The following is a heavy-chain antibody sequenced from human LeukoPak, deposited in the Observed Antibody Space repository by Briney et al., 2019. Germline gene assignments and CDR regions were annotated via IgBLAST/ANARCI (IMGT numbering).Heavy chain of an antibody. CDR1: GFTFSSYW. CDR2: IKQDGSEK. CDR3: ARDSGYENGAAYYFDY. J-gene: IGHJ4*02. Sequence: GGSLRLSCAASGFTFSSYWMSWVRQAPGKGLEWVANIKQDGSEKYYVDSVKGRFTISRDNAKNPLYLQMNSLRAEDTAVYYCARDSGYENGAAYYFDYWGQGTLVTVSS. V-gene: IGHV3-7*01. D-gene: IGHD5-12*01.